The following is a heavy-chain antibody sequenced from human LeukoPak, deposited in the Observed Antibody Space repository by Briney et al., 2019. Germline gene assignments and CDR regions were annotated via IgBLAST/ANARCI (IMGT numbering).Heavy chain of an antibody. Sequence: ASVNVSCKASGYTFTSYGISWVRQAPGQGREWMGWISAYNGNTNYAQKPQGRVTMTTDTTTSTAYMELRSLRSDDTAVYYCARGGYDLEDIVVVVAATQEYYFDYWGQGTLVTVSS. D-gene: IGHD2-15*01. CDR1: GYTFTSYG. CDR3: ARGGYDLEDIVVVVAATQEYYFDY. J-gene: IGHJ4*02. CDR2: ISAYNGNT. V-gene: IGHV1-18*01.